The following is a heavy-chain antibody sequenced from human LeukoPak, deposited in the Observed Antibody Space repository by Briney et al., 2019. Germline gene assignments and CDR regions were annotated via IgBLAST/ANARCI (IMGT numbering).Heavy chain of an antibody. CDR1: GFTFSIYG. J-gene: IGHJ4*02. CDR2: IWNDGSNK. D-gene: IGHD3-10*01. V-gene: IGHV3-33*01. CDR3: ARASGPFDY. Sequence: PGWSLRLSCAASGFTFSIYGMHWVRQAPGKGLEWVAVIWNDGSNKYYADSVKGRFTISRDNSKNTLYLQMNSLRAEDTAVYSCARASGPFDYWGQGTLVTVSS.